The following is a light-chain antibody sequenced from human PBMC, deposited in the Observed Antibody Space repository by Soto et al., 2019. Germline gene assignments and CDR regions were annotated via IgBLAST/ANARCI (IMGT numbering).Light chain of an antibody. CDR3: SSYAGSNNFGV. CDR2: EVN. Sequence: SLLTQPPSASVSPGQSVTISCTGTSSDVGGYNYVSWYQQHPGKAPKLMIYEVNKRPSGVPDRFSGSKSGNTASLTVSGLQAEDEAYYYCSSYAGSNNFGVFGTGTKVTVL. J-gene: IGLJ1*01. V-gene: IGLV2-8*01. CDR1: SSDVGGYNY.